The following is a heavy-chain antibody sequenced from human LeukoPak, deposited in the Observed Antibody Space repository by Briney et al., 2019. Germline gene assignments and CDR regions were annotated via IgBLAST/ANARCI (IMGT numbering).Heavy chain of an antibody. CDR3: ATGRGRNWYLDL. D-gene: IGHD3-10*01. CDR1: GGSISTYY. CDR2: IYYSGST. Sequence: SETLSLTRTVSGGSISTYYWNWIRQPPGKGLEWIGHIYYSGSTNYNPSLKSRVTISVDTSKNQFSLKLNSVTAADTAVYYCATGRGRNWYLDLWGRGTLVTVSS. J-gene: IGHJ2*01. V-gene: IGHV4-59*01.